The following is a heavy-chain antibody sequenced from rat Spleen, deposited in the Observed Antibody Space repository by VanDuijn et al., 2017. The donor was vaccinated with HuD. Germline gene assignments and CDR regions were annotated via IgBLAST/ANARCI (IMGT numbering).Heavy chain of an antibody. V-gene: IGHV5-22*01. J-gene: IGHJ2*01. CDR3: TRDRILRSTGFDY. D-gene: IGHD1-6*01. Sequence: EVLLVESGGGLVQPGRSMKLSCAASGFTFSDYYMAWVRQAPKKGLEWVASISYEGSSTYYGDSVKGRFTISRDNAKSSLYLQMDSLRSEDSATYYCTRDRILRSTGFDYWGQGVMVTVSS. CDR2: ISYEGSST. CDR1: GFTFSDYY.